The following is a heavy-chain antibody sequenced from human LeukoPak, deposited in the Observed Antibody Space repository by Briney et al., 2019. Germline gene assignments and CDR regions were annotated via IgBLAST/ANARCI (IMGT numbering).Heavy chain of an antibody. Sequence: GGSLRLSCAASGFTFSSSAMSWVRQTPGKGLEWVAVISYDGSDKYYADSVKGRFTISRDNSKNTLYLQMNSLRAEDAAVYYCAKEHMVRGVIYYFDPWGQGTLVTVSS. CDR1: GFTFSSSA. D-gene: IGHD3-10*01. CDR3: AKEHMVRGVIYYFDP. CDR2: ISYDGSDK. J-gene: IGHJ5*02. V-gene: IGHV3-30*18.